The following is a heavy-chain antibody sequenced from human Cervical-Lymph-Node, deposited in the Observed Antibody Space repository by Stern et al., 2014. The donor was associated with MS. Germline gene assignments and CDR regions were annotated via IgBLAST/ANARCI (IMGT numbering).Heavy chain of an antibody. CDR1: GYSFTNHW. CDR2: IYPGDSNT. Sequence: EVQLVESGAEVRKPGESLKISCQGSGYSFTNHWIAWVRQMPGKGLEWMGIIYPGDSNTKSSPSFEAQVTISVDKAITTAYLQWTSLKASDTAMYYCARRFESGSYLEYNWFDPWGQGTLVTVSP. J-gene: IGHJ5*02. CDR3: ARRFESGSYLEYNWFDP. D-gene: IGHD3-10*01. V-gene: IGHV5-51*01.